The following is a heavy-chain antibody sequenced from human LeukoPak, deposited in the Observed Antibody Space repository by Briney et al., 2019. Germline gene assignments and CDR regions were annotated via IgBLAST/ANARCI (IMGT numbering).Heavy chain of an antibody. J-gene: IGHJ4*02. CDR3: ARDSCSGGSCYQKYFGY. D-gene: IGHD2-15*01. CDR2: ISAYNGNT. V-gene: IGHV1-18*01. CDR1: GYTFTSYG. Sequence: GASVKVSCKASGYTFTSYGISWVRQAPGQGLEWMGWISAYNGNTNYAQKLQGRVTMTTDTSTSTAYMELRSLRSDDTAVYYCARDSCSGGSCYQKYFGYWGQGTLVTVSS.